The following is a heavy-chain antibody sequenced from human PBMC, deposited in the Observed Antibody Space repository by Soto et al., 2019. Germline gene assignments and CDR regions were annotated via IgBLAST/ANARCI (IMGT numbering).Heavy chain of an antibody. J-gene: IGHJ6*02. CDR2: IFSDNER. D-gene: IGHD4-17*01. Sequence: GPTLVNPTETLTLTCTVSGFSLTTGKMGVSWICQPPGKALEWLAHIFSDNERSYSTSLQGRLTISKDTSGSQVVLSMTNVDPVDTATYYCARMNVDSYQFYYAMDVWGQGTTVTVSS. CDR1: GFSLTTGKMG. V-gene: IGHV2-26*01. CDR3: ARMNVDSYQFYYAMDV.